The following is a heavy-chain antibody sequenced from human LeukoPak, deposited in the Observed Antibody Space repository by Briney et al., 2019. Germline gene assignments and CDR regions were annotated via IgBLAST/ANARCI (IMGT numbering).Heavy chain of an antibody. CDR1: GYTLIDLS. V-gene: IGHV1-24*01. CDR2: FDPEDGET. D-gene: IGHD5-18*01. CDR3: ATGDTAMAPGDY. Sequence: WASVKVSCKVSGYTLIDLSMHWVRQAPGKGLEWMGGFDPEDGETIYAQKFQGRVTMTEDTSTDTAYMELSSLRSEDTAVYYCATGDTAMAPGDYWGQGTLVTVSS. J-gene: IGHJ4*02.